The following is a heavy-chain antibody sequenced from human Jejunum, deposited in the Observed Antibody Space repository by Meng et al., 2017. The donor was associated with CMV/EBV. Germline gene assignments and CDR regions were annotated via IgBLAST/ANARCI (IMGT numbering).Heavy chain of an antibody. V-gene: IGHV3-7*01. J-gene: IGHJ6*02. Sequence: VRQAPGKGLEWVANIKQDGGEKNYVDSVKGRFSISRDNAKNSPYLQMNSLRAEDTAVYYCARGSYDFWSGYHDFWRGYLPYGMDVWGQGTTVTVSS. D-gene: IGHD3-3*01. CDR3: ARGSYDFWSGYHDFWRGYLPYGMDV. CDR2: IKQDGGEK.